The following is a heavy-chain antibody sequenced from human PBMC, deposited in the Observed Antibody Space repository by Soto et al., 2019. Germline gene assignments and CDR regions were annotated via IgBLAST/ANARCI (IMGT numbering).Heavy chain of an antibody. J-gene: IGHJ4*02. V-gene: IGHV4-59*01. Sequence: QVQLQESGPGLVKPSETLSLTCTVSGGSISSYYWSWIRQPPGKGLEWIGYIYYSGSTNYNPSLKSRVTISVDTSKNQFSLKLSSVTAADTAVYYCARDLSFGYWGQGTLVTVSS. CDR1: GGSISSYY. D-gene: IGHD3-10*01. CDR2: IYYSGST. CDR3: ARDLSFGY.